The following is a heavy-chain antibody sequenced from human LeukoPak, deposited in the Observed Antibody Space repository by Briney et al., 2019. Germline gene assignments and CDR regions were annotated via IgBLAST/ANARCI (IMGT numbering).Heavy chain of an antibody. CDR3: ATIYGNGYYFDY. J-gene: IGHJ4*02. CDR2: ISSSGSTI. Sequence: PGGSLRLSCAASGFTFSSYAMSWVRQAPGKGLEWVSYISSSGSTIYYADSVKGRFTISRDSAKKSLYLQMNSLRAEDTAFYYCATIYGNGYYFDYWGQGTLVTV. CDR1: GFTFSSYA. V-gene: IGHV3-48*03. D-gene: IGHD3-10*01.